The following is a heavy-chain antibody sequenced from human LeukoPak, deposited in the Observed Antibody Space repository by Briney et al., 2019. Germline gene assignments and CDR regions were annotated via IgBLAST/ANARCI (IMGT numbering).Heavy chain of an antibody. Sequence: SETLSLTCAVSGGSISSSNWWSWVRQPPGKGLEWIGEIYHSGSTNYNPSLKSRVTISVDTSKNQFSLKLSSVTAADTAVYYCARHRTFYGSGSYRLYYYYMDVWGKGTTVTISS. J-gene: IGHJ6*03. CDR2: IYHSGST. CDR1: GGSISSSNW. D-gene: IGHD3-10*01. V-gene: IGHV4-4*02. CDR3: ARHRTFYGSGSYRLYYYYMDV.